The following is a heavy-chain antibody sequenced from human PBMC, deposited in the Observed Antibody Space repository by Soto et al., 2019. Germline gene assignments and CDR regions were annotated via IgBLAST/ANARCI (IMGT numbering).Heavy chain of an antibody. D-gene: IGHD3-3*01. Sequence: SETLSLTCTVSGGSVSSGSYYWSWIRQPPGKGLEWIGYMYYSGSTNYNPSLKSRVTIPLDTSKNQFSLKLSSVTAADTAVYFCARTRDFWSGNDAFGIWGQGTMVTVSS. J-gene: IGHJ3*02. V-gene: IGHV4-61*01. CDR2: MYYSGST. CDR1: GGSVSSGSYY. CDR3: ARTRDFWSGNDAFGI.